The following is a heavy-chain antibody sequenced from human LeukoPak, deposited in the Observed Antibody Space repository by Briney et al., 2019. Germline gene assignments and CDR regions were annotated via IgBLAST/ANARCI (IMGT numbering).Heavy chain of an antibody. V-gene: IGHV4-38-2*02. CDR3: ARVSSSWYQDWYFDL. CDR1: GYSISSGYY. J-gene: IGHJ2*01. CDR2: IFHTGST. Sequence: PSETLSLTCTVSGYSISSGYYWAWIRQPPGKGLEWIGSIFHTGSTYHNPSLKSRVTMSVDTSKNQFSLKLSSVAAADTAVYYCARVSSSWYQDWYFDLWGRGTLVTVSS. D-gene: IGHD6-13*01.